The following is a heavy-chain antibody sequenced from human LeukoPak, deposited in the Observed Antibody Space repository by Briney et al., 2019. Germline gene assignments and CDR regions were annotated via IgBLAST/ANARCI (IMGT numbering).Heavy chain of an antibody. CDR2: IYPGDSDT. CDR1: GYRFTTYW. CDR3: ARPSSSWYDNFDY. D-gene: IGHD6-13*01. J-gene: IGHJ4*02. V-gene: IGHV5-51*01. Sequence: GESLKISCKVSGYRFTTYWIGWVRQMPGKGLEWMGVIYPGDSDTRYSPSFQGQVTISADKSISTAYLQWSSLKASDTALYYCARPSSSWYDNFDYWGQGTLVTVSS.